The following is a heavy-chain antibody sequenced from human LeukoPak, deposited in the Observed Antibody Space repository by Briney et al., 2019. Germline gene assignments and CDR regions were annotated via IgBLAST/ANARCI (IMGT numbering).Heavy chain of an antibody. J-gene: IGHJ4*02. V-gene: IGHV4-39*01. CDR3: AFLAAAGKPTDY. CDR2: IFYSGST. CDR1: GGSISTSSYY. D-gene: IGHD6-13*01. Sequence: TPSETLSLTCTVSGGSISTSSYYWGWVRQPPGKGLEWIGNIFYSGSTYYNPSLKSRVTISVDTSKNQFSLKLSSVTAADTAVYYCAFLAAAGKPTDYWGQGTLVTVSS.